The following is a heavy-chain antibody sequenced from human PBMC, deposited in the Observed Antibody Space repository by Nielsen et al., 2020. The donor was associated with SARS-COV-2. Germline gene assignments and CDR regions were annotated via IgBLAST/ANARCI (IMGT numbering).Heavy chain of an antibody. CDR3: ARDPPGAVAAFGAWFDP. CDR2: ISAYNGNT. Sequence: ASVKVSCKASGYTFTSYGIGWVRQAPGQGLEWMGWISAYNGNTHYPQKFQGRVTMTTDTSTGTAYMELSSLRSEDTAVYYCARDPPGAVAAFGAWFDPWGQGTLVTVSS. D-gene: IGHD6-19*01. CDR1: GYTFTSYG. J-gene: IGHJ5*02. V-gene: IGHV1-18*01.